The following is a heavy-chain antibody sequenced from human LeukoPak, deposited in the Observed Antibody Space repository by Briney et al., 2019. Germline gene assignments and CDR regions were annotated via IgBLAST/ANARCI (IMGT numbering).Heavy chain of an antibody. D-gene: IGHD2-2*01. CDR1: GGSISSGGYY. V-gene: IGHV4-31*03. J-gene: IGHJ5*02. CDR2: IYYSGST. CDR3: VRIVAVPTWGENWFDP. Sequence: SQTLSLTCTVSGGSISSGGYYWSWIRQHPGKGLEWIGYIYYSGSTYYNPSLKSRVTISVDTSKNQFSLKLSSVTAADTAVYYCVRIVAVPTWGENWFDPWGQGTLVTVSS.